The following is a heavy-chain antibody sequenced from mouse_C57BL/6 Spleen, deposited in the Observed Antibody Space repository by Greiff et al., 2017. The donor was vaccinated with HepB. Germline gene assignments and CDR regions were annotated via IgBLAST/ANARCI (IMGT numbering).Heavy chain of an antibody. CDR2: IDPSDSYT. V-gene: IGHV1-69*01. J-gene: IGHJ2*01. D-gene: IGHD1-1*01. Sequence: VQLQQPGAELVMPGASVKLSCKASGYTFTSYWMHWVKQRPGQGLEWIGEIDPSDSYTNYNQKFKGKSTLTVDKSSSTAYMQLSSLTSEDSAVYYCARGIYYGSSYWDFDYWGQGTTLTVSS. CDR1: GYTFTSYW. CDR3: ARGIYYGSSYWDFDY.